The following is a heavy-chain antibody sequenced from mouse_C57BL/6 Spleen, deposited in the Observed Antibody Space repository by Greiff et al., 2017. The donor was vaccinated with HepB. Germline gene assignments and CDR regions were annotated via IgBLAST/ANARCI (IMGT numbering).Heavy chain of an antibody. J-gene: IGHJ4*01. CDR1: GYSFTGYY. D-gene: IGHD4-1*01. Sequence: VHLKQSGPELVKPGASVKISCKASGYSFTGYYMNWVKQSPEKSLEWIGEINPSTGGTTYNQKFKAKATLTVDKTSSTAYMQLQSLTSEDSAVYYCARDWDDYYAMDYWGQGTSVTVSS. V-gene: IGHV1-42*01. CDR2: INPSTGGT. CDR3: ARDWDDYYAMDY.